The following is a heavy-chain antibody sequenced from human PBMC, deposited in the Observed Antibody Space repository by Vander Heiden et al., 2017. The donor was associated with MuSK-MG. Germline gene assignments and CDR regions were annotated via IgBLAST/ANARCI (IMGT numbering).Heavy chain of an antibody. CDR1: GRAIRSYY. CDR2: DEYRGGT. J-gene: IGHJ3*02. CDR3: ARLKCSGNYYAFDI. Sequence: VQLQESCPGLVKPSETLSLTCTVSGRAIRSYYWGWLRQPPGRGMTWPGYDEYRGGTKCILTLKSLDTIALDTSKNQFSLKLSSATAADTAVYYCARLKCSGNYYAFDIWG. V-gene: IGHV4-59*08. D-gene: IGHD3-10*02.